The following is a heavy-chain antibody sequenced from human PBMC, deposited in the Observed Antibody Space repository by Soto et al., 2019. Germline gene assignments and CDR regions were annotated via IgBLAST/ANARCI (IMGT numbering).Heavy chain of an antibody. D-gene: IGHD2-15*01. CDR2: ISSYNGDA. CDR3: ARKNGYCSGGSCYFWFDP. CDR1: GYTFTSNA. J-gene: IGHJ5*02. V-gene: IGHV1-18*04. Sequence: GASVKVSCKASGYTFTSNAISWLRESPGQGLEWMGWISSYNGDAKYAQKFQDRVTMTTDTSTSTAYMELRSLTSDDTAVYYCARKNGYCSGGSCYFWFDPWGQGTPVTVSS.